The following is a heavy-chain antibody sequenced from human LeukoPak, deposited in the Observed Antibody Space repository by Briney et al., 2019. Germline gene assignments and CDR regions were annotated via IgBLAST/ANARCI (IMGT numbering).Heavy chain of an antibody. CDR3: VRDVLEYDDF. CDR2: VHHSGNS. V-gene: IGHV4-38-2*01. J-gene: IGHJ4*02. Sequence: KTSETLSLTCAVSGFSISSGQYWGWLRQPPGKGLEWIVSVHHSGNSYYNPSLKSRVTISVDTSRNQFSLRLTSVTAADTDVYYCVRDVLEYDDFWGQGILVTVSS. D-gene: IGHD2/OR15-2a*01. CDR1: GFSISSGQY.